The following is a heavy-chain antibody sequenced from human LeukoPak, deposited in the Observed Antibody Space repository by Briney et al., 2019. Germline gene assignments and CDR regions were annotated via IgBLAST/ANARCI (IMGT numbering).Heavy chain of an antibody. CDR1: GGSISSYY. CDR2: IYYSGST. CDR3: ARDSSVERGYYYYYMDV. J-gene: IGHJ6*03. Sequence: SETLSLTCTVSGGSISSYYWSWIRQPPGKGLEWIGYIYYSGSTNYNPSLKSRVTISVDTSKNQFSLKLSSVTAADTAVYYCARDSSVERGYYYYYMDVWGKGTTVTISS. V-gene: IGHV4-59*12. D-gene: IGHD2-15*01.